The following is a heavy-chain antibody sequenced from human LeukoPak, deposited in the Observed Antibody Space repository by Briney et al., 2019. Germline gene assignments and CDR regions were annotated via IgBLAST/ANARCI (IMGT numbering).Heavy chain of an antibody. CDR1: GGSISSSSYY. CDR2: IYYSGST. D-gene: IGHD3-10*01. CDR3: ARSGITMVRGVIIHYFDY. J-gene: IGHJ4*02. Sequence: PSETLSLTCTVSGGSISSSSYYWGWIRQPPGKGLEWIGSIYYSGSTYYNPSLKSRVTISVDTSKNQFSLKLSSVTAADTAVYYCARSGITMVRGVIIHYFDYWGQGTLVTVSS. V-gene: IGHV4-39*07.